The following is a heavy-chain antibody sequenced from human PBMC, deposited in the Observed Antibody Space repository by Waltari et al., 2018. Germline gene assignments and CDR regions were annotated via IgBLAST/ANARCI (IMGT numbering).Heavy chain of an antibody. D-gene: IGHD6-6*01. V-gene: IGHV3-21*01. J-gene: IGHJ5*02. CDR3: ARTPRSSSSSWFDP. CDR1: GFTFSSYS. Sequence: EVQLVESGGGLVKPGGSLRLSCAASGFTFSSYSMNWVRQAPGKGLEWVSSISSSSSYIYYTDSVKGRFTISRDNAKNSLYLQMNGLRAEDTAVYYCARTPRSSSSSWFDPWGQGTLVTVSS. CDR2: ISSSSSYI.